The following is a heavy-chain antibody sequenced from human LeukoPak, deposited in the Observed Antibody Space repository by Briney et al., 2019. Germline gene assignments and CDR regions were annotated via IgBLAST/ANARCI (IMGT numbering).Heavy chain of an antibody. D-gene: IGHD6-13*01. V-gene: IGHV3-7*01. CDR1: GFTFSSYW. CDR2: IKQDGSEK. Sequence: GGSLRLSCAASGFTFSSYWMSWVRQAPGKGLEWVANIKQDGSEKYYVDSVKGRFTISRDNAKNSLYLQMNSLRAEDTAVYYCAKDGLGQQQLTAYFQHWGQGTLVTVSS. J-gene: IGHJ1*01. CDR3: AKDGLGQQQLTAYFQH.